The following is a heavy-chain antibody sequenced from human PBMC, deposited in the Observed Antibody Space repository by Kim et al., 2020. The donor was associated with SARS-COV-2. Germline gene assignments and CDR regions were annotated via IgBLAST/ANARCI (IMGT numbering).Heavy chain of an antibody. V-gene: IGHV4-59*01. CDR3: ARGRFGAFDP. J-gene: IGHJ5*02. Sequence: SETLSLTCTVSGGSISSYYWSWIRQPPGKGLEWIGYIYYSGSTNYNPSLKSRVTISVDTSKNQFSLKLSSVTAADTAVYYCARGRFGAFDPWGQGTLVTVSS. CDR1: GGSISSYY. CDR2: IYYSGST. D-gene: IGHD3-10*01.